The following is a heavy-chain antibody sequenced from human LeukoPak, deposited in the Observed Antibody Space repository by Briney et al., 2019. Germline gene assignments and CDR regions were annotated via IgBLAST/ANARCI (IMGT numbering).Heavy chain of an antibody. J-gene: IGHJ4*02. CDR3: ARQYGRPFDY. CDR2: IYPGDSDT. D-gene: IGHD3-10*01. V-gene: IGHV5-51*01. Sequence: GGSLKISCKGSGYSFGDSWIGWVRQMPGKGLEWMGIIYPGDSDTRYSPSFQGQVTISADKSISTTYLQWSSLKATDTAMYYCARQYGRPFDYWGQGTLVTVSS. CDR1: GYSFGDSW.